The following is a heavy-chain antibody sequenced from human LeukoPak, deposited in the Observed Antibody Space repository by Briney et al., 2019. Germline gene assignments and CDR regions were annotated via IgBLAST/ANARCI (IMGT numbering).Heavy chain of an antibody. CDR2: IRYDGSNK. D-gene: IGHD3-22*01. CDR1: GFTFSSYG. V-gene: IGHV3-30*02. Sequence: GGSLRLSCAASGFTFSSYGMHWVRQAPGKGLEWVAFIRYDGSNKYYADSVKGRFTISRDNSKNTLYLQMNSLRAEDTAVYYCAKDPHVVVITPPDYWGQGTLVTVSS. CDR3: AKDPHVVVITPPDY. J-gene: IGHJ4*02.